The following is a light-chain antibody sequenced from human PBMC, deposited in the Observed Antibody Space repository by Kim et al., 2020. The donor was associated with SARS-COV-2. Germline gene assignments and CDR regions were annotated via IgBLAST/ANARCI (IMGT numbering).Light chain of an antibody. Sequence: SVSPGQTARTTCSGDKLGDKYACWYQQKPGQSPVLVIYQDSKRPSGIPERFSGSNSGNTATLTISGTQAMDEADYYCQAWDRSTWVFGGGTQLTVL. J-gene: IGLJ3*02. CDR2: QDS. CDR3: QAWDRSTWV. V-gene: IGLV3-1*01. CDR1: KLGDKY.